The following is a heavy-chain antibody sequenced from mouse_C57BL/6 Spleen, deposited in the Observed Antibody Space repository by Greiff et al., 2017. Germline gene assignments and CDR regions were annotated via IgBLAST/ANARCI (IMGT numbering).Heavy chain of an antibody. D-gene: IGHD1-1*01. Sequence: EVKLMESGGGLVKPGGSLKLSCAASGFTFSSYAMSWVRQTPDKRLEWVATISDGGSYTYYPDNVKGRFTISRDNAKNNLYLQMSHLKSEDTAMYYCAREDYGSSFWYFDVWGTGTTVTVSS. CDR2: ISDGGSYT. V-gene: IGHV5-4*01. CDR1: GFTFSSYA. CDR3: AREDYGSSFWYFDV. J-gene: IGHJ1*03.